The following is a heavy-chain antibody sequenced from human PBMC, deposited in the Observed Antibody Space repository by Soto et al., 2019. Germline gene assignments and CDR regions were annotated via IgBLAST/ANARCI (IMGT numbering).Heavy chain of an antibody. CDR3: ATYFVVGFLEWLQNYYYGMDV. CDR1: GFTFSSYA. V-gene: IGHV3-23*01. J-gene: IGHJ6*04. D-gene: IGHD3-3*02. Sequence: PGGSLRLSCAASGFTFSSYAMSWVRQAPGKGLEWVSAISGSGGSTYYADSVKGRFTISRDNSKNTLFLQMNSLRAEDTAVYYCATYFVVGFLEWLQNYYYGMDVWGKETTFTVSS. CDR2: ISGSGGST.